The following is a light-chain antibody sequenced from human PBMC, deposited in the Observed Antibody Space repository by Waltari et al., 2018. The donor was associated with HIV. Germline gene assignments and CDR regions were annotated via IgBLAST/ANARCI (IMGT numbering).Light chain of an antibody. CDR3: AVWDDSLSATV. Sequence: QSVLTQPPSASGTPGQRVTISCSGSSSNIGSNYVYWYQQLPGTAPKLLIYMSDRRPAGVPDRFSESKSGTSASLAISGLRSEDEAEYYCAVWDDSLSATVFGGGTKLTVL. J-gene: IGLJ2*01. CDR2: MSD. CDR1: SSNIGSNY. V-gene: IGLV1-47*01.